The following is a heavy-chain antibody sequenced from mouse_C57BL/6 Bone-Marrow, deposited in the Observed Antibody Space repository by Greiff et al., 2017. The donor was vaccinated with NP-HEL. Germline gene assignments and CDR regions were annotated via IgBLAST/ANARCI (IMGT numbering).Heavy chain of an antibody. CDR1: GYTFTSYW. V-gene: IGHV1-74*01. D-gene: IGHD1-1*01. CDR2: IHPSDSDT. Sequence: VQLHQPGAELVKPGASVKVSCKASGYTFTSYWMHWVKQRPGQGLEWIGRIHPSDSDTNYNQKFKGKATLTVDKSSSTAYMQLSSLTSEDSAVYYCAMGHYGSSFYAMDYWGQGTSVTVSS. J-gene: IGHJ4*01. CDR3: AMGHYGSSFYAMDY.